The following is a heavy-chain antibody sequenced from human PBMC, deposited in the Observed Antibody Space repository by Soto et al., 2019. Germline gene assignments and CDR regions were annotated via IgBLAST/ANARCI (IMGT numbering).Heavy chain of an antibody. CDR3: ARNSFISGDDDSYYFDY. CDR1: GYTFTRYA. J-gene: IGHJ4*02. CDR2: INPGNGDT. Sequence: ASVKVSCKASGYTFTRYAMHWVRQAPGQRPEWMGWINPGNGDTKYSENLQGRVTFARDTSASTTCMELGSLRSEDTAVYFCARNSFISGDDDSYYFDYWGQGTPVTVSS. D-gene: IGHD2-21*02. V-gene: IGHV1-3*01.